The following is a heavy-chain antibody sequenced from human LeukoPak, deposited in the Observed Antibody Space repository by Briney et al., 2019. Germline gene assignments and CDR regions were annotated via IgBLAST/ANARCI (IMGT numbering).Heavy chain of an antibody. D-gene: IGHD6-19*01. J-gene: IGHJ5*02. CDR1: GGSISSTIYY. V-gene: IGHV4-39*07. CDR3: ARDSRSGWGNWFDP. Sequence: ASETLSLTCTVSGGSISSTIYYWGWIRQPPGKGLEWIGSIYYRGSTYYNPSLKSRVAISVDTSKNQFSLKLSSVTAADTAVYYCARDSRSGWGNWFDPWGQGTLVTVSS. CDR2: IYYRGST.